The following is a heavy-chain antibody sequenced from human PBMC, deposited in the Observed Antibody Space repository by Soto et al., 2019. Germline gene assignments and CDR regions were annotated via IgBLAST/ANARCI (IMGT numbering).Heavy chain of an antibody. CDR3: ARAEELTYDYDAREA. Sequence: QVRLVQSGGEVKKPGASVKVSCKASGYTFTTSGVSWVRPAPGQGLEWMGWVSGYNGNTKYEEKFQARVTMTTDTSMSTPYLELRSIRIDDWAVYYCARAEELTYDYDAREAWGQGTTAIASS. V-gene: IGHV1-18*01. D-gene: IGHD1-7*01. J-gene: IGHJ6*02. CDR1: GYTFTTSG. CDR2: VSGYNGNT.